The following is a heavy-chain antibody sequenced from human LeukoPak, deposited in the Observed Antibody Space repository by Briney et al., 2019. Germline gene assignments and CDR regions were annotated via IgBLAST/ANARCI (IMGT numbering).Heavy chain of an antibody. V-gene: IGHV1-69*13. CDR2: IIPIFGTA. J-gene: IGHJ4*02. CDR3: ARASEMATQFDY. D-gene: IGHD5-24*01. CDR1: GGTFSSYA. Sequence: SVKVSCKASGGTFSSYAISWVRQAPGQGLEWLGGIIPIFGTANYAQKFQGRVTITADESTSTAYMELSSLRSEDTAVYYCARASEMATQFDYWGQGTLVTVSS.